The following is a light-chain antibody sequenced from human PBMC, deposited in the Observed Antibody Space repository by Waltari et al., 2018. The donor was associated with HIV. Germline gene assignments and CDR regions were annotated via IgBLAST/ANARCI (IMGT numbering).Light chain of an antibody. CDR3: QQYGSSPYT. Sequence: EIVLTQSPGTLSLSPGERATLSCRASQSVSSTYLAWYQQRPGQAPSLLIYGASRRAPGVPDRFSGSGSGTDFALAISRLEPEDFAVYYCQQYGSSPYTFGQGTKLQIK. V-gene: IGKV3-20*01. CDR1: QSVSSTY. CDR2: GAS. J-gene: IGKJ2*01.